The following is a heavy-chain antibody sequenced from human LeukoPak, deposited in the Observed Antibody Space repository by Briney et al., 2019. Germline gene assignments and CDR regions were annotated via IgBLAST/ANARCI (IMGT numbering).Heavy chain of an antibody. V-gene: IGHV1-8*01. D-gene: IGHD4-17*01. J-gene: IGHJ4*02. CDR2: MNPNSGNT. CDR1: GYTFTSYD. Sequence: ASVKVSRKASGYTFTSYDINWVRQATGQGLEWMGWMNPNSGNTGYAQKFQGRVTMTRNTSISTAYMELSSLRSEDTAVYYCARWFNGDYGVDYWGQGTLVTVSS. CDR3: ARWFNGDYGVDY.